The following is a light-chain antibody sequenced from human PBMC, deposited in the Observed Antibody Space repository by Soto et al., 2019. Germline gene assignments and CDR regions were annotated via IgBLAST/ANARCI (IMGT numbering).Light chain of an antibody. V-gene: IGKV3-20*01. J-gene: IGKJ2*01. CDR2: GAS. CDR3: QQCGTPPYT. CDR1: QSVSSSY. Sequence: EIVLTQSPGTLSLSPGERATLSCRASQSVSSSYLAWYQQKPGQAPRLLIYGASNRATGIPNRFSGSGSGTDFPLTISRLEHEDVAVYYCQQCGTPPYTFGQGTKLEIK.